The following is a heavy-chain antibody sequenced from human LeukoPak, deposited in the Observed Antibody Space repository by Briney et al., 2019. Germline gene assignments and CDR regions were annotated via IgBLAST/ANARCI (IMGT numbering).Heavy chain of an antibody. CDR3: ARSLGGGFSHY. J-gene: IGHJ4*02. CDR2: IYYSGST. Sequence: KSSETLSLTCSVSGAAISSSGYYWGWIRQPPGKGLEWIATIYYSGSTYYNPSLKSRVTISVDTSKNQFSLRLSSVTAADTAVYYCARSLGGGFSHYWGQGTLVTVSS. CDR1: GAAISSSGYY. D-gene: IGHD3-16*01. V-gene: IGHV4-39*01.